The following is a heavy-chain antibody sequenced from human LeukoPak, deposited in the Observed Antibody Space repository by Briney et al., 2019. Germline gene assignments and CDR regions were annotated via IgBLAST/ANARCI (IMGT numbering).Heavy chain of an antibody. CDR1: GFTFSSYW. V-gene: IGHV3-7*03. CDR2: IKQDGSEK. D-gene: IGHD6-19*01. Sequence: GGSLRLSCAASGFTFSSYWMSWVRKAPGKGLEWVANIKQDGSEKYYVDSVKGRFTISRDNAKNSLYLQMNSLRAEDTAVYYCAKGPLIEVAGTTWDHWGQGTLVTVSS. CDR3: AKGPLIEVAGTTWDH. J-gene: IGHJ4*02.